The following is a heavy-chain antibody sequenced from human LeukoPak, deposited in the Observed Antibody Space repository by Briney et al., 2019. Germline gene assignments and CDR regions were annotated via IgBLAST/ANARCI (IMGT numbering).Heavy chain of an antibody. CDR3: ARGARLVVTPGYYYYYYMDV. V-gene: IGHV3-23*01. J-gene: IGHJ6*03. Sequence: GGSLRLSCAASGFTFSSYAMSWVRQAPGKGLEWVSAISGSGGSTYYADSVKGRFTISRDNSKNTLYLQMNSLRAEDTAVYYCARGARLVVTPGYYYYYYMDVWGKGTTVTVSS. CDR2: ISGSGGST. D-gene: IGHD4-23*01. CDR1: GFTFSSYA.